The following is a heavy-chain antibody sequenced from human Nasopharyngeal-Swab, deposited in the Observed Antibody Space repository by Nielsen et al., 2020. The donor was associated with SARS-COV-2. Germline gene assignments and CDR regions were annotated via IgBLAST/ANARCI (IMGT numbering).Heavy chain of an antibody. J-gene: IGHJ4*02. V-gene: IGHV3-74*01. D-gene: IGHD2-15*01. CDR3: VCGETTPSDY. CDR2: INSDGSII. Sequence: WIRQSPGKGLVWVSRINSDGSIIDYADYVKGRFTISRDNARNTLNLQMNSLRAEDTALYDCVCGETTPSDYWGQGTLVTVSS.